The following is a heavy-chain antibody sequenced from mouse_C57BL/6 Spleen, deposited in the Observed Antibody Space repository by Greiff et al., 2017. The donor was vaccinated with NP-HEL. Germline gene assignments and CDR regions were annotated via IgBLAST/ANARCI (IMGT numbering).Heavy chain of an antibody. CDR3: ARWSTVVEYYAMDY. V-gene: IGHV1-81*01. D-gene: IGHD1-1*01. CDR1: GYTFTSYG. J-gene: IGHJ4*01. CDR2: IYPRSGNT. Sequence: QVQLQQSGAELARPGASVKLSCKASGYTFTSYGISWVKQRTGQGLEWIGEIYPRSGNTYYNEKFKGKATLTADKSSSTAYMELRSLTSEDSAVYFCARWSTVVEYYAMDYWGQGTSVTVSS.